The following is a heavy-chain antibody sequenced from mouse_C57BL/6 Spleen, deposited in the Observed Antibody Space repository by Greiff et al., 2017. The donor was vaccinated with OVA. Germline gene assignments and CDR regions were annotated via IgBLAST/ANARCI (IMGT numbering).Heavy chain of an antibody. CDR2: IDPSDSYT. Sequence: VQLQQPGAELVKPGASVKLSCKASGYTFTSYWMQWVKQRPGQGLEWIGEIDPSDSYTNYNQKFKGKATLTVDTSSSTAYMQLSSLTSEDSAVYYCARRDYGSSYRDYWGQGTTLTVSS. V-gene: IGHV1-50*01. CDR3: ARRDYGSSYRDY. D-gene: IGHD1-1*01. J-gene: IGHJ2*01. CDR1: GYTFTSYW.